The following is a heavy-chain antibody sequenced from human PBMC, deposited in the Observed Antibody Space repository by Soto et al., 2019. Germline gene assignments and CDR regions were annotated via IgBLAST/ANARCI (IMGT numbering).Heavy chain of an antibody. V-gene: IGHV4-31*03. D-gene: IGHD3-3*01. CDR1: GGPINSGGYY. J-gene: IGHJ4*02. CDR3: ARAQTIFGIITVFDY. Sequence: SETLSLTCTVSGGPINSGGYYWSWIRQHPGKGLEWIGYIYYSGSTYYNPSLKSRVTISIDTSKNQFSLKLSSVTAADTAMYYCARAQTIFGIITVFDYWGQGTLVTVSS. CDR2: IYYSGST.